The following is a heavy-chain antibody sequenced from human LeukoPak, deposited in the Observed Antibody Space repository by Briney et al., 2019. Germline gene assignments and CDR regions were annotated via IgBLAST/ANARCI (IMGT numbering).Heavy chain of an antibody. V-gene: IGHV4-31*03. CDR3: ARFFVSMVYARGHFDY. Sequence: SETLSLTCTVSGGSISSGGYYWSWIRQHPGKGLEWIGYIYYSGSTYYNPSLKSRVTISVDTSKNQFSLKVISVTAADTAVYYCARFFVSMVYARGHFDYWGQGTLVTVSS. D-gene: IGHD2-8*01. CDR2: IYYSGST. J-gene: IGHJ4*02. CDR1: GGSISSGGYY.